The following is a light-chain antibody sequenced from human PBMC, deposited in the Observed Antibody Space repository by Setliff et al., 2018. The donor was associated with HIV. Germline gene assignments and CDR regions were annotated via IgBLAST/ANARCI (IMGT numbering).Light chain of an antibody. V-gene: IGLV2-14*03. Sequence: QSVLTQPDSVSGSPGQSLTISCTGTTRNVGGGHGYVSWYQQHAGKAPKLLIFEVTKRPSGVSSRFSGSKSGSTASLTISGLQAEDEADYYCCSFTSSNKYVFGSGTKAPS. CDR2: EVT. CDR1: TRNVGGGHGY. J-gene: IGLJ1*01. CDR3: CSFTSSNKYV.